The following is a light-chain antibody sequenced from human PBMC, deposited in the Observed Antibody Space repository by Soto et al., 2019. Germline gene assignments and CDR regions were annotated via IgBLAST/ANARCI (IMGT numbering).Light chain of an antibody. CDR3: QQTRCFPIT. CDR2: PAS. CDR1: QGITSW. J-gene: IGKJ4*01. V-gene: IGKV1-12*01. Sequence: IQMTQSPSFVSASVGDRATITCRANQGITSWLAWYQQKPGRAPKLLLHPASSMESGVPSRFSGSGSGTDFTLTIRGLQPADFATCACQQTRCFPITFGGGNKVEIK.